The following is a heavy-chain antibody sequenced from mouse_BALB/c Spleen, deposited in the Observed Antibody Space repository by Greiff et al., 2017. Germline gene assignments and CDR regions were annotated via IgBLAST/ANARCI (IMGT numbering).Heavy chain of an antibody. Sequence: EVKLVESGGGLVKPGGSLKLSCAASGFTFSDYYMYWVRQTPEKRLEWVATISDGGSYTYYPDSVKGRFTISRDNAKNNLYLQMSSLKSEDTAMYYCARGGDNYYAMDYWGQGTSVTVSS. V-gene: IGHV5-4*02. CDR3: ARGGDNYYAMDY. CDR2: ISDGGSYT. J-gene: IGHJ4*01. D-gene: IGHD3-2*01. CDR1: GFTFSDYY.